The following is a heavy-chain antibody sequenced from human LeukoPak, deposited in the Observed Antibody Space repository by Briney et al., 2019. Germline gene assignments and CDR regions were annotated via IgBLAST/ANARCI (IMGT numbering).Heavy chain of an antibody. J-gene: IGHJ5*02. V-gene: IGHV3-30-3*01. CDR3: ARDSSSIVFGWFDP. Sequence: PGGSLSLSCAASGFTFSSYAMQWFGQAPGKGLEWVAVISYDGSNKYYADSVKGRFTISRDNSKNTLYLQMNSLRAEDTAVYYCARDSSSIVFGWFDPWGQGTLVTVSS. D-gene: IGHD6-6*01. CDR1: GFTFSSYA. CDR2: ISYDGSNK.